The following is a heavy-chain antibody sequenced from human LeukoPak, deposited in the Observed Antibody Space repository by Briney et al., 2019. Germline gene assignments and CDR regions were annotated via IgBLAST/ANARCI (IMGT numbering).Heavy chain of an antibody. J-gene: IGHJ5*02. CDR1: GYTFTSYG. Sequence: GASVKVSCKASGYTFTSYGISWVRQAPGQGLEWMGWISAYNGNTNYAQKLQGRVTMTTDTSTSTAYMELRSLRSDDTAVYYCALGYCSGGSCYSGGGPWGQGTLVTVSS. CDR3: ALGYCSGGSCYSGGGP. CDR2: ISAYNGNT. D-gene: IGHD2-15*01. V-gene: IGHV1-18*01.